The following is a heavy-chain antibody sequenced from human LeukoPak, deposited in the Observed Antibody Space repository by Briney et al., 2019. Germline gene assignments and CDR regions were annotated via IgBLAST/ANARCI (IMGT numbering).Heavy chain of an antibody. CDR1: GFTFSTYS. CDR3: AREGIQQDFDY. CDR2: IGSSSTSI. D-gene: IGHD2-2*01. J-gene: IGHJ4*02. V-gene: IGHV3-21*01. Sequence: GGSLRLSCAASGFTFSTYSMNWVRQAPGKGLEWVSSIGSSSTSIYYADSVKGRFTISRDNAENSLYLQMHNLRAEDTAVYYRAREGIQQDFDYWGQGTLVTVSS.